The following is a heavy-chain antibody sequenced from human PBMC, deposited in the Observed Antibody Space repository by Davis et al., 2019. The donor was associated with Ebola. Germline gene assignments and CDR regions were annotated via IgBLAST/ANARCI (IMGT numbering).Heavy chain of an antibody. CDR1: GYTFTSYG. V-gene: IGHV1-18*01. D-gene: IGHD2-2*01. CDR2: ISAYNGNT. Sequence: ASVKVSCKASGYTFTSYGISWVRQAPGQGLEWMGWISAYNGNTKYSQKFQGRVTITRDTSASTAYMELSSLRSEDTAVYYCARAGLGYCSSTSCHYYYYYGMDVWGQGTTVTVSS. CDR3: ARAGLGYCSSTSCHYYYYYGMDV. J-gene: IGHJ6*02.